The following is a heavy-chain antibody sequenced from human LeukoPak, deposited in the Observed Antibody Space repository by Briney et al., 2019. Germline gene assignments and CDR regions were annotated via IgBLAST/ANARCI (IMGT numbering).Heavy chain of an antibody. CDR1: GFTFGDYA. V-gene: IGHV3-49*04. CDR2: IRSKLYGGTR. CDR3: TRVYYYDSSGEYYFDY. J-gene: IGHJ4*02. D-gene: IGHD3-22*01. Sequence: GGSLRLSCTASGFTFGDYAMSWVRQAPGKGLEWVGFIRSKLYGGTRDYAASVKGRFTISRDDSKSIAYLQMNSLKTEDTAVYYCTRVYYYDSSGEYYFDYWGQGTLVTVSS.